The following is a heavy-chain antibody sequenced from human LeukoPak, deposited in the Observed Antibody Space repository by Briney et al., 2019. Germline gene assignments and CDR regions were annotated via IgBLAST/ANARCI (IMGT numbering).Heavy chain of an antibody. CDR3: AKDRELRYFDWLLLAFDY. Sequence: GGSLRLSCAASGFTFSSYAMHWVRQAPGKGLEWVAVISYDGSNKYYADSVKGRFTISRDNSKNTLYLQMNSLRAEDTAVYYCAKDRELRYFDWLLLAFDYWGQGTLVTVSS. CDR2: ISYDGSNK. V-gene: IGHV3-30-3*01. J-gene: IGHJ4*02. CDR1: GFTFSSYA. D-gene: IGHD3-9*01.